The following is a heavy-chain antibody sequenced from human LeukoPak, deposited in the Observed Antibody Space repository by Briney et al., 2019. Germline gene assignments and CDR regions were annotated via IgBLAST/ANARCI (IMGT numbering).Heavy chain of an antibody. CDR1: GGSISTYY. Sequence: ETLSLTCTVSGGSISTYYWNWIRQPPGKGLEWSGYIYHSGSTNYNPSLQSRVTISVDTSKNQFSLNLNSVTAADTAVYYCARGGAARLHFQNWGQGTLVTVSS. CDR3: ARGGAARLHFQN. CDR2: IYHSGST. V-gene: IGHV4-59*01. D-gene: IGHD6-6*01. J-gene: IGHJ1*01.